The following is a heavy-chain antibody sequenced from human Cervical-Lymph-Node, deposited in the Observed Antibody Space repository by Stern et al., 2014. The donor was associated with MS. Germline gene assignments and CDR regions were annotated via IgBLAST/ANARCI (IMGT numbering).Heavy chain of an antibody. Sequence: QVQLVESGGGVVQPGRSLRLSCAASGFTFSSYGMHWVRQAPGKGLEWVAVISYDGSNKYYADSVKGRFTISRDNSKNTLYLQMNSLRAEDTAVYYCAKGDCSGGSCIVDYWGQGTLVTVSS. CDR3: AKGDCSGGSCIVDY. CDR2: ISYDGSNK. V-gene: IGHV3-30*18. D-gene: IGHD2-15*01. CDR1: GFTFSSYG. J-gene: IGHJ4*02.